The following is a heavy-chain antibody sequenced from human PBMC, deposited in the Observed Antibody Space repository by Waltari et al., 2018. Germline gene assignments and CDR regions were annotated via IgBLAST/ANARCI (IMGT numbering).Heavy chain of an antibody. D-gene: IGHD4-17*01. Sequence: QVQLQESGPGLVKPSQTLSLTCTVSGGSISSGSYYWSWIRQPAGKGLEWIGRIYTSGSTTYNPSLKSRVTISVDTSKNQFSLKLSSVTAADTAVYYCARDVGYGYYFDYWGQGTLVTVSS. CDR2: IYTSGST. J-gene: IGHJ4*02. CDR1: GGSISSGSYY. CDR3: ARDVGYGYYFDY. V-gene: IGHV4-61*02.